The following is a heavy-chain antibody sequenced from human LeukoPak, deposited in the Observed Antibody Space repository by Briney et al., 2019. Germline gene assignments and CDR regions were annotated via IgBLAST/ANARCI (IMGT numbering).Heavy chain of an antibody. CDR1: GFTFSSYA. CDR2: ISGSGGST. V-gene: IGHV3-23*01. J-gene: IGHJ5*02. D-gene: IGHD2-15*01. CDR3: ARIVVVAAKYLHPHNWFDP. Sequence: PGGSLRLSCAASGFTFSSYAMSWVRQAPGKGLEWVSAISGSGGSTYYADSVKGRFTISRDNSKNTLYLQMNSLRAEDTAVYYCARIVVVAAKYLHPHNWFDPWGQGTLVTVSS.